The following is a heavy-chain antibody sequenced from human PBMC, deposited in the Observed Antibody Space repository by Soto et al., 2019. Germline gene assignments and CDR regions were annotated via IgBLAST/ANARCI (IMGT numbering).Heavy chain of an antibody. CDR3: ARSPPLFTATFLDY. V-gene: IGHV4-59*02. CDR1: GGCVRSYD. Sequence: SETLALTCAVCGGCVRSYDGSGIRQPPGKGLEWIGYIYYSGSTNYNPSLKSRVTISVDTSKNQFSLKLSSVTAADTAVYYCARSPPLFTATFLDYWGQGTLLTVPS. J-gene: IGHJ4*02. D-gene: IGHD4-17*01. CDR2: IYYSGST.